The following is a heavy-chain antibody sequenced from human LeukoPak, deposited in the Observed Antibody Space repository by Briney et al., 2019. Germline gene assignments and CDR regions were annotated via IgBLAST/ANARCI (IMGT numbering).Heavy chain of an antibody. Sequence: GGSLRLSCATSGFTFSNFWMHWVRQTPGKGLEWVSHIKTDGSITNYADSVKGRFTVSRDNTKNTLYLQMNSLRAEDTAVYYCARASGYSGSRRWFDPWGQGTLVTVSS. CDR3: ARASGYSGSRRWFDP. CDR1: GFTFSNFW. D-gene: IGHD5-12*01. V-gene: IGHV3-74*01. J-gene: IGHJ5*02. CDR2: IKTDGSIT.